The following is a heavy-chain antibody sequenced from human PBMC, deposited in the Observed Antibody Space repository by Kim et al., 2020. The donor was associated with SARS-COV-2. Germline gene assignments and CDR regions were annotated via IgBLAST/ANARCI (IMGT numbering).Heavy chain of an antibody. Sequence: SETQSLTCAVYGGSFSGYYWSWIRQPPGKGLEWIGEINHSGSTNYNPSLKSRVTISVDTSKNQFSLKLSSVTAADTAVYYCARGQCSSTSCPHYYYYYGMDVWGQGTTVTVSS. D-gene: IGHD2-2*01. CDR2: INHSGST. CDR3: ARGQCSSTSCPHYYYYYGMDV. CDR1: GGSFSGYY. V-gene: IGHV4-34*01. J-gene: IGHJ6*02.